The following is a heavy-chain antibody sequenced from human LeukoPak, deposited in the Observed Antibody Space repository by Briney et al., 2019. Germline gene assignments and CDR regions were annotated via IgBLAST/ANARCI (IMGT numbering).Heavy chain of an antibody. D-gene: IGHD6-13*01. J-gene: IGHJ4*02. CDR2: IYPGDSDT. V-gene: IGHV5-51*01. CDR1: GFSFPNYW. Sequence: GESLKISCKGSGFSFPNYWIGWVRQMPGKGLEWMGIIYPGDSDTRYSPSFQGQVTISADKSISTAYLQWSSLKASDTAMYYCAIHTHYSSSWNYFDYWGQGTLVTVSS. CDR3: AIHTHYSSSWNYFDY.